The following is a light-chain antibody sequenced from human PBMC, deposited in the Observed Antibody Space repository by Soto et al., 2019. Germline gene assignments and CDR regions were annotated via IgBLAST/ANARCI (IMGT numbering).Light chain of an antibody. V-gene: IGKV1-39*01. Sequence: DIQMTQSPSSLSASVGDRVIITCRASQSVGRFLNWYQQKQGKAPKFLRCGVPSRFSVGGSGTEFTLIISSLQPEDSATYYCQQSRNTPLTFGQGTNLEI. J-gene: IGKJ2*01. CDR1: QSVGRF. CDR3: QQSRNTPLT.